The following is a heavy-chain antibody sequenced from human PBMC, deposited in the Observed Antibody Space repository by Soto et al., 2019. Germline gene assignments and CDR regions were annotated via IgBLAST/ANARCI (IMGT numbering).Heavy chain of an antibody. Sequence: QVQLVESGGGVVQPGRSLRLSCAASGLTFSSYGMHWVRQAPGKGLECVAIIPYDGSYKYYVDSVKGRFTISRDNSKNTLYLQMDSLSPEDTAVYYCATLNYGGDDCWGQGTLVTVSS. D-gene: IGHD4-17*01. CDR1: GLTFSSYG. CDR2: IPYDGSYK. CDR3: ATLNYGGDDC. J-gene: IGHJ4*02. V-gene: IGHV3-30*03.